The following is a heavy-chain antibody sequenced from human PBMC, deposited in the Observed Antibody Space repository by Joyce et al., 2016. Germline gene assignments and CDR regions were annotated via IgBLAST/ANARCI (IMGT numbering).Heavy chain of an antibody. CDR3: ARDAPGTTFDY. CDR2: INEDGNEK. V-gene: IGHV3-7*03. Sequence: EVHLVESGGGLVQPGGSLRVSCAASDFNFANYWLRWVRQAPGKGLGWVGQINEDGNEKHYGDSVKGRFTISRDNAKNTLYLQLNSLRAEDTAVYYCARDAPGTTFDYWGQGALVTVSS. D-gene: IGHD1-1*01. J-gene: IGHJ4*02. CDR1: DFNFANYW.